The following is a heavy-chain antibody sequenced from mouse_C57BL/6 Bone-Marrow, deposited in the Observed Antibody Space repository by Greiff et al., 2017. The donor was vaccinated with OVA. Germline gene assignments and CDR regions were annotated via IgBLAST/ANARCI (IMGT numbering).Heavy chain of an antibody. CDR1: GYTFTSYW. CDR3: ARESSSGYGYYFDY. CDR2: IDPSDSYT. Sequence: LQQPGAELVMPGASVKLSCKASGYTFTSYWMHWVKQRPGQGLEWIGEIDPSDSYTNYNQKFKGKSTLTVDKSSSTAYMQLSSLTSEDSAVYYCARESSSGYGYYFDYWGQGTTLTVSS. D-gene: IGHD3-2*02. J-gene: IGHJ2*01. V-gene: IGHV1-69*01.